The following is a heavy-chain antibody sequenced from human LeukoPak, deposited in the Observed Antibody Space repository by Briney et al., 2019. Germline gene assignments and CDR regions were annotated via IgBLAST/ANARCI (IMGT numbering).Heavy chain of an antibody. J-gene: IGHJ4*02. CDR2: ITSTSTYI. CDR3: ARVGSAAPVTSSGHTIDY. D-gene: IGHD3-22*01. Sequence: GGALRLSCPVSGFSPYTYSMNWVRRAPGKGLEWGSSITSTSTYIYYADSVKGRFTISRDNAKNSLYLQMNSLRVEDTAVYYCARVGSAAPVTSSGHTIDYWGQGTLVIVPS. V-gene: IGHV3-21*01. CDR1: GFSPYTYS.